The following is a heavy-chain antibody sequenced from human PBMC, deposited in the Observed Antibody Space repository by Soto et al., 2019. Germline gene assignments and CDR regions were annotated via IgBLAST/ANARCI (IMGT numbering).Heavy chain of an antibody. CDR3: AKVGSMGLSSGCYPYYFDY. CDR1: GFTFSSYA. CDR2: ISGSGGST. J-gene: IGHJ4*02. Sequence: EVQLLESGGGLVQPGGSLRLSCAASGFTFSSYAMSWVRQAPGKGLEWVSAISGSGGSTYYADSVKGRFTISRDNSKNTVYLQMNSLRAADTAVYYCAKVGSMGLSSGCYPYYFDYWGQGTLVTVS. V-gene: IGHV3-23*01. D-gene: IGHD6-19*01.